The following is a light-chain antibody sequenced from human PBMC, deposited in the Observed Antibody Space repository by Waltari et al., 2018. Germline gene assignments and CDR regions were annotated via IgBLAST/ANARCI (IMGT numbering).Light chain of an antibody. CDR1: SSDVGVYNY. CDR3: SSYTSSTTYV. J-gene: IGLJ1*01. V-gene: IGLV2-14*03. Sequence: QSALTQPASVSGSPGQSIPLSCPGTSSDVGVYNYVSWYQHHPGKAPKLMIFDVSSRPSGVSNRFSGSKSGNTASLTISGLQAEDEADYYCSSYTSSTTYVFGAGTKVTVL. CDR2: DVS.